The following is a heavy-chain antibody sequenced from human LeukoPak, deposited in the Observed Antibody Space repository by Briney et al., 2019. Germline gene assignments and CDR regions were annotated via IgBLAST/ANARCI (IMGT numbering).Heavy chain of an antibody. D-gene: IGHD3-9*01. V-gene: IGHV1-18*01. Sequence: ASVKVSCKSSVYTLSIYCISGVPHAPGRGVEWGGGISAYNGNTNSAQNLRGGVTLPTDSSTNTTYMEQRILRSDNTPVFLCASFDQRGPLRLFDYSGQGSLVTVSS. CDR1: VYTLSIYC. CDR2: ISAYNGNT. J-gene: IGHJ4*02. CDR3: ASFDQRGPLRLFDY.